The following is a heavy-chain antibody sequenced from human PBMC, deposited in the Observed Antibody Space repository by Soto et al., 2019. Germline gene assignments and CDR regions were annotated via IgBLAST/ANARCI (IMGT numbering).Heavy chain of an antibody. CDR1: GYTFTGYY. Sequence: ASVKVSCKASGYTFTGYYMHWVRQAPGQGLEWMGWINPNSGGTNYAQKFQGWVTMTRDTSISTAYMELSRLRSDDTAVYYCARQNARTAHLPVCTNGVCYSELDYYYYMDVWGKGTTVTVSS. V-gene: IGHV1-2*04. D-gene: IGHD2-8*01. J-gene: IGHJ6*03. CDR2: INPNSGGT. CDR3: ARQNARTAHLPVCTNGVCYSELDYYYYMDV.